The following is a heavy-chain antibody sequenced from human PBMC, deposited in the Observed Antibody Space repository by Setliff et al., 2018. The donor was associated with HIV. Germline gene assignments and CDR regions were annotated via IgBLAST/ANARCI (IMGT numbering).Heavy chain of an antibody. Sequence: SETLSLTCTVSGGSISYYYWSWIRQPPGKGLEWIGYIYYSGSTYYNPSLKSRVIISVDSSKNQFFLKLTSVTAADTAMYYCARVSQDLLGAFDIWGQGTMVTVSS. CDR1: GGSISYYY. CDR3: ARVSQDLLGAFDI. J-gene: IGHJ3*02. V-gene: IGHV4-59*06. CDR2: IYYSGST. D-gene: IGHD7-27*01.